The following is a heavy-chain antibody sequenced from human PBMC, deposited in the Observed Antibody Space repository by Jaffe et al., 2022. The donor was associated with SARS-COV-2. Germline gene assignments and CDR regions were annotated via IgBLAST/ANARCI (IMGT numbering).Heavy chain of an antibody. CDR2: IYSDDST. Sequence: EVQLVESGGGLIQPGGSLRLSCAASGFTVSSSYMSWVRQAPGKGLEWVSVIYSDDSTYYVDSVKGRFTISRDTSKNTLYLQMNSLRAEDTAIYYCARGPPLDYWGQGSLVTVSS. CDR3: ARGPPLDY. V-gene: IGHV3-53*01. CDR1: GFTVSSSY. J-gene: IGHJ4*02.